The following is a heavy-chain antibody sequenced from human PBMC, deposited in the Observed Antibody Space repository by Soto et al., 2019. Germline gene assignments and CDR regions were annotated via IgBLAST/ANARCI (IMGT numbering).Heavy chain of an antibody. D-gene: IGHD2-2*01. CDR3: ARLPADIVVVPAAPSLTDY. CDR1: GGSFSGYY. CDR2: INHSGST. Sequence: SETLSLTCAVYGGSFSGYYWSWIRQPPGKGLEWIGEINHSGSTNYNPSLKNRVTISVDTSKNQFSLKLSSVTAADTAVYYCARLPADIVVVPAAPSLTDYWGQGTLVTVSS. J-gene: IGHJ4*02. V-gene: IGHV4-34*01.